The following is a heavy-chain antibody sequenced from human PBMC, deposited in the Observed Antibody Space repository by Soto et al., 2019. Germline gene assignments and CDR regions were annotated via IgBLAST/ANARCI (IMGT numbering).Heavy chain of an antibody. V-gene: IGHV4-59*08. CDR2: IYYSGST. CDR3: AAHAGYYDILTGPYYYYMDV. CDR1: GGSISSYY. Sequence: SETLSLTCTVSGGSISSYYWSWIRQPPGKGLEWIGYIYYSGSTNYNPSLKSRVTISVDTSKNQFSLKLSSVTAADTAVYYCAAHAGYYDILTGPYYYYMDVWGKGTTVTVS. D-gene: IGHD3-9*01. J-gene: IGHJ6*03.